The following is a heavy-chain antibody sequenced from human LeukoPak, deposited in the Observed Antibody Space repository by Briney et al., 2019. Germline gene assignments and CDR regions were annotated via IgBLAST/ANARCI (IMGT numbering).Heavy chain of an antibody. Sequence: SETLSLTCAVYGGSFSGYYWSWIRQPPGKGLEWIGEINHSGSTNYNPSLESRVTISVDTSKNQFSLKLSSVTAADTAVYYCARQSKVAGTEDYWDQGTLVTVSS. V-gene: IGHV4-34*01. J-gene: IGHJ4*02. CDR1: GGSFSGYY. CDR3: ARQSKVAGTEDY. CDR2: INHSGST. D-gene: IGHD6-19*01.